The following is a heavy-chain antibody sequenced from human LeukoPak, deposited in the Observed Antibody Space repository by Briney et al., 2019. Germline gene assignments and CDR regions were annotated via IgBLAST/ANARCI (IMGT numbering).Heavy chain of an antibody. D-gene: IGHD2-15*01. CDR2: IDWDDDK. J-gene: IGHJ4*02. V-gene: IGHV2-70*01. CDR3: ARIRAPVVVAATNYYFDY. CDR1: GFSLSTSGMC. Sequence: SGPTLVNPTQTLTLTCTFSGFSLSTSGMCVSWIRQPPGKALEWLALIDWDDDKYYSTSLKTRLTISKDTSKNQVVLTMTNMDPVDTATYYCARIRAPVVVAATNYYFDYWGQGTLVTVSS.